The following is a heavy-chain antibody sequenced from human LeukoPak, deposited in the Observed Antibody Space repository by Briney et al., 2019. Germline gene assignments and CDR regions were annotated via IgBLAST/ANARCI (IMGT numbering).Heavy chain of an antibody. CDR3: ARDRVSDGSGSRNPNFDY. D-gene: IGHD3-10*01. V-gene: IGHV1-2*02. CDR1: GYTFTGYY. J-gene: IGHJ4*02. CDR2: INPNSGGT. Sequence: GASVKVSCKASGYTFTGYYMHWVRQAPGQGLEWMGWINPNSGGTNYAQKFQGRVTVTRGTSISTAYMELSRLRSDDTAVYYCARDRVSDGSGSRNPNFDYWGQGTLVTVSS.